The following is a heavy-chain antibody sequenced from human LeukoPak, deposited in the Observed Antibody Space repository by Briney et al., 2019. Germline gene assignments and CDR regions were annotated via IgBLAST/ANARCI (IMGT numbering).Heavy chain of an antibody. V-gene: IGHV1-24*01. CDR2: FDPEDRET. D-gene: IGHD3-16*02. Sequence: ASVKVSCKVSGYTLTELSMHWVRQAPGKGLEWMGGFDPEDRETIYAQKFQGRVTMTEDTSTDTAYMELSSLRSEDTAVYYCAARAYDYVWGSYRWYAFDIWGQGSMVTVSS. J-gene: IGHJ3*02. CDR3: AARAYDYVWGSYRWYAFDI. CDR1: GYTLTELS.